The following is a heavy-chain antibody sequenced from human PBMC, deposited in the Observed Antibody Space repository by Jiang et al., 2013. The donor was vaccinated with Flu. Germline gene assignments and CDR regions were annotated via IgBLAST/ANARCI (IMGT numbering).Heavy chain of an antibody. V-gene: IGHV1-3*01. CDR2: IDVGAGNT. J-gene: IGHJ4*02. CDR3: ASGLGLSTLDY. D-gene: IGHD2/OR15-2a*01. CDR1: GYPFTTYS. Sequence: SGAEVKKPGASVKISCKASGYPFTTYSIHWVRQAPGQRLEWMAWIDVGAGNTESSQKFQGRVTITRDTSASTAYLELSSLTSEDSAVYYCASGLGLSTLDYWGQGTRVTVSS.